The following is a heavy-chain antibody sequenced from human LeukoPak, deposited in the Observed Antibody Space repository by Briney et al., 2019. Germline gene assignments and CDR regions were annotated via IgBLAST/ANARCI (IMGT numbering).Heavy chain of an antibody. Sequence: GGSLRLSCETSGFTFNRAWMSWVRQAPGKGLEWVSYISSSSSTIYYADSVKGRFTISRDNAKNSLYLQMNSLRAEDTAVYYCARRNVSGIAAASDYWGQGTLVTVSS. CDR2: ISSSSSTI. J-gene: IGHJ4*02. V-gene: IGHV3-48*04. CDR3: ARRNVSGIAAASDY. CDR1: GFTFNRAW. D-gene: IGHD6-13*01.